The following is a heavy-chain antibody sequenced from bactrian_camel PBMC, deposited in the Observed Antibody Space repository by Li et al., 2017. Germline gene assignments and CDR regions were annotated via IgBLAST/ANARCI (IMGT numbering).Heavy chain of an antibody. CDR1: GFTFSSYY. J-gene: IGHJ4*01. CDR2: IDTTGSA. D-gene: IGHD6*01. V-gene: IGHV3S55*01. CDR3: AAVTDGSSCPYYFFEYEYDY. Sequence: HVQLVESGGGSVQAGGSLRLACVGSGFTFSSYYMAWFRQAPGKEREGVAAIDTTGSATYTYSVQGRFTISKDNAKNTLYLQMNNLKPEDTGTYRCAAVTDGSSCPYYFFEYEYDYLGQGTQVTVS.